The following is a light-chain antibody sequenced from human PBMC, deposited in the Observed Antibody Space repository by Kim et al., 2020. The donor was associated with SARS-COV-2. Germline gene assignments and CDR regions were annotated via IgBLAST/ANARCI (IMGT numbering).Light chain of an antibody. CDR1: QGISSY. J-gene: IGKJ2*01. CDR2: AAS. CDR3: QQYYSYLSYT. Sequence: AIRITQSPSSLSASTGDRVTITCRASQGISSYLAWYQQKPGKAPKLLIYAASTLQSGVPSRFSGSGSGTDFTLTISCLQSEDFATYYCQQYYSYLSYTFGQGTKLEI. V-gene: IGKV1-8*01.